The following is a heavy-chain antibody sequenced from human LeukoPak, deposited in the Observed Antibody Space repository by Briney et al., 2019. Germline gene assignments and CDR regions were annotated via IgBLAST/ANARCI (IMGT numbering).Heavy chain of an antibody. V-gene: IGHV3-72*01. CDR2: SKNKADGYTT. Sequence: GGSLRLSCAASGFTFSDHYMEWVRQARGRGRGWVGRSKNKADGYTTEYAASVKGRFILSREDSKKSLYLQMNSLKTEDTAVYYCVRVMEYSYDYWGQGTLVTVSS. D-gene: IGHD6-6*01. CDR1: GFTFSDHY. J-gene: IGHJ4*02. CDR3: VRVMEYSYDY.